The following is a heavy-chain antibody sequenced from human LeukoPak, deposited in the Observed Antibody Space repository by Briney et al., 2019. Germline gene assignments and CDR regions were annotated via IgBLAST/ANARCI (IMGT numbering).Heavy chain of an antibody. J-gene: IGHJ5*02. CDR2: ISGSGGST. Sequence: GGSLRLSCAASGCTFSSYAMSWVRQAPGKGLEWVSAISGSGGSTYYADSVKGRFTISRDNAKNTLYLQMNSLRAEDTAVYYCARDPPYYDFWSGYPKNWFDPWGQGTLVTVSS. CDR1: GCTFSSYA. CDR3: ARDPPYYDFWSGYPKNWFDP. D-gene: IGHD3-3*01. V-gene: IGHV3-23*01.